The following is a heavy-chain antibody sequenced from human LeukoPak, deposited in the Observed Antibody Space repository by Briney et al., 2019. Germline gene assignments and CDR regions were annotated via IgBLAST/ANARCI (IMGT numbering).Heavy chain of an antibody. J-gene: IGHJ6*02. Sequence: GGSLRLSCAASGFTFSTYGMNWVRQAPGKGLEWVSYTSSSGTTIYYADSVKGRFTISRDNARESLYLQMNSLRAEDTAVYYCARVRSSSSAYYYYYYGMDVWGQGTTVTVSS. CDR1: GFTFSTYG. CDR2: TSSSGTTI. V-gene: IGHV3-48*03. CDR3: ARVRSSSSAYYYYYYGMDV. D-gene: IGHD6-6*01.